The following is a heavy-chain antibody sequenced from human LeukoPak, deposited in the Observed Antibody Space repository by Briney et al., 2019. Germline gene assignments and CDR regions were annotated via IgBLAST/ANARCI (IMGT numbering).Heavy chain of an antibody. CDR3: ARDSRGGNYYSYYYGMDV. Sequence: ASVKVSCKASEYTFTTYAINWVRQAPGQGLEWMGWINTNTGKPTYAPGFTGRFVFSLDTSVSTAYLQISGLKAEDTAVYYCARDSRGGNYYSYYYGMDVWGQGTTVTVSS. CDR2: INTNTGKP. D-gene: IGHD4-23*01. CDR1: EYTFTTYA. J-gene: IGHJ6*02. V-gene: IGHV7-4-1*02.